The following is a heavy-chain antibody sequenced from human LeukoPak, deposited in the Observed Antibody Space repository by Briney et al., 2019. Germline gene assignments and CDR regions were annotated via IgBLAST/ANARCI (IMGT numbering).Heavy chain of an antibody. V-gene: IGHV4-59*01. D-gene: IGHD6-19*01. J-gene: IGHJ4*02. CDR3: ARDGVAGGFDF. Sequence: SETLSLTCTVSGGSIGSYYWNWIRHAPGKGLEWIGYIHYSGSTNHNSSLKSRVTISVDTSKDQYPLKLNSVTAADTAVYYCARDGVAGGFDFWGQGTLVTVSS. CDR1: GGSIGSYY. CDR2: IHYSGST.